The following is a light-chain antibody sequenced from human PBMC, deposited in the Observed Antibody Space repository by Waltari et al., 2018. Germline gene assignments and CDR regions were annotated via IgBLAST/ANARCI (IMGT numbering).Light chain of an antibody. CDR1: TSVSDPINSKQY. CDR3: QQYYAVPPT. J-gene: IGKJ1*01. V-gene: IGKV4-1*01. CDR2: WAS. Sequence: DIVMTQSPDSLAVSLGARATINCKSSTSVSDPINSKQYLAWSRQKPGQPPGLLISWASTRECGVPDRFSGSGSGTDFTLTISSLQAEDVAVYYCQQYYAVPPTFGPGTKVEIK.